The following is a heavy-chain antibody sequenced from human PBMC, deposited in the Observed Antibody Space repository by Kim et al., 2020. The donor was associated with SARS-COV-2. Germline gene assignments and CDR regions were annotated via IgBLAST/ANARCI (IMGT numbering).Heavy chain of an antibody. D-gene: IGHD2-15*01. V-gene: IGHV3-23*01. CDR1: GFTFSSYT. Sequence: GGSLRLSCAASGFTFSSYTMSWVRQAPGKGLEWVSAISGSGGTTYYADSVKGRFTISRDNSKNTLCLQMNSLRAEDTAIYYCVKRTLGGYWGQGTLVTVSS. J-gene: IGHJ4*02. CDR2: ISGSGGTT. CDR3: VKRTLGGY.